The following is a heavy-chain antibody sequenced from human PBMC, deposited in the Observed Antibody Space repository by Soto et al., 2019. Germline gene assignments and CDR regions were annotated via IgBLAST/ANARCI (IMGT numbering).Heavy chain of an antibody. V-gene: IGHV1-8*01. CDR3: ARMATFGSLNWFDP. CDR2: MNPGSGDT. Sequence: ASVKVSCKASGYSFTNNDVSWVRQATGQGPEWMGWMNPGSGDTGYAQKFQGRVTMTRDISIATAYMELSSLRSDDTAIYYCARMATFGSLNWFDPWGQGTLVTVLL. CDR1: GYSFTNND. D-gene: IGHD3-16*01. J-gene: IGHJ5*02.